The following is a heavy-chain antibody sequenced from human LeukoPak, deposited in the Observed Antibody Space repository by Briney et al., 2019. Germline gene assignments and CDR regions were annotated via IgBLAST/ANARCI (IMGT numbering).Heavy chain of an antibody. CDR2: INAGSSNT. J-gene: IGHJ4*02. CDR3: ARSYGDYSHFDY. V-gene: IGHV1-3*01. CDR1: GYTFTSYA. D-gene: IGHD4-17*01. Sequence: ASVKVSCKASGYTFTSYAMHWVRQAPGQRLEWMGWINAGSSNTKYSQKLQGRVIITRDTSASTAYMELSSLRSEDTAMYYCARSYGDYSHFDYWGQGTLVTVSS.